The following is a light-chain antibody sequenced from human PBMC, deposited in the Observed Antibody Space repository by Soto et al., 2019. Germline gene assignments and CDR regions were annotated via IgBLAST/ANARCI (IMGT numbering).Light chain of an antibody. J-gene: IGKJ4*01. Sequence: DIVMTQSPLSLPVTPGEPASISCRSSQSLLHSNGYNYLDWYLQRPGQSPQLLIYLGSNRASGGPDRFTGSGSGTDFTLKISRVEAEDVGVYYCMQALQTPLTFGGGTKVEIK. CDR1: QSLLHSNGYNY. CDR2: LGS. V-gene: IGKV2-28*01. CDR3: MQALQTPLT.